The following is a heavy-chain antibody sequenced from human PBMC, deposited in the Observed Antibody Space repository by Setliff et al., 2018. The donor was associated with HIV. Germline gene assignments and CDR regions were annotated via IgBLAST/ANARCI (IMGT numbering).Heavy chain of an antibody. V-gene: IGHV1-69*06. D-gene: IGHD6-13*01. CDR1: GGTFSSYA. J-gene: IGHJ3*02. CDR2: IIPIFGTA. Sequence: SVKVSCKASGGTFSSYAINWVRQAPGQGLEWMGGIIPIFGTANYIQKFQGRVTITADKSTSTVYMELSSLRSEDTAMYYCARVLKGYSSSYEAFDIWGQGTKVTVSS. CDR3: ARVLKGYSSSYEAFDI.